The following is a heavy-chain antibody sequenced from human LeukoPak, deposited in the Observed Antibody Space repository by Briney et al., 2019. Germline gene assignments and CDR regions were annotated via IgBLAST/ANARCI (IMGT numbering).Heavy chain of an antibody. CDR2: IYSDGST. CDR1: GFTVSSNY. J-gene: IGHJ4*02. Sequence: TGGSLRLSCAASGFTVSSNYMTWVRQAPGKGLEWVSLIYSDGSTFYADSVKGRFTISRDSSKNTLYLQMNSLRAEDTAVYYCTRGRAATTDYWGQGTLVTVSS. D-gene: IGHD4-17*01. V-gene: IGHV3-53*01. CDR3: TRGRAATTDY.